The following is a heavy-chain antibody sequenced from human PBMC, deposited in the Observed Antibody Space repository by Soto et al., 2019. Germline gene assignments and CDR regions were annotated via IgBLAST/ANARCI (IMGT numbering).Heavy chain of an antibody. D-gene: IGHD3-22*01. CDR1: GFTFDDYG. J-gene: IGHJ3*02. Sequence: GSLRLSCAASGFTFDDYGMSWVRQAPGKGLEWVSGINWNGCSTGYVDSVKGRFTISRDNAKNSLYLQMNSLRAEDTALYYCARESSLYYYDSSGYYPDAFDIWGQGTMVTVSS. CDR2: INWNGCST. V-gene: IGHV3-20*04. CDR3: ARESSLYYYDSSGYYPDAFDI.